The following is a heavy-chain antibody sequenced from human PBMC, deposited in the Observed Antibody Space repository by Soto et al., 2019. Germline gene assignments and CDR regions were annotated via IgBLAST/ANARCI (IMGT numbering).Heavy chain of an antibody. Sequence: EVQLVESGGGLVKPGGSLRLSCAASGFTFSSYSMTWVRQAPGKGLEWVSSISSSSSYIYYADSVKGRFTIPRDNAKNSLYLQMNSLRAEDTAVYYCAPSVLRYFDGPLDYWGQGTLVTVSS. CDR2: ISSSSSYI. J-gene: IGHJ4*02. CDR1: GFTFSSYS. CDR3: APSVLRYFDGPLDY. V-gene: IGHV3-21*01. D-gene: IGHD3-9*01.